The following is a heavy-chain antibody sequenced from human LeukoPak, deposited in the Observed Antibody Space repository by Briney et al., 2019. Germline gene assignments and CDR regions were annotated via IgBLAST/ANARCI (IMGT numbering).Heavy chain of an antibody. J-gene: IGHJ4*02. Sequence: SETLSLTCTASGVSISSSNSYWGWIRQPPGKGLEWIGSIYYSGNTYYNASLKSQVSISIDTSKNQFSLKLTSVTAADTAVYYCARQTGSGLFILPGGQGTLVTVSS. V-gene: IGHV4-39*01. CDR3: ARQTGSGLFILP. D-gene: IGHD3/OR15-3a*01. CDR1: GVSISSSNSY. CDR2: IYYSGNT.